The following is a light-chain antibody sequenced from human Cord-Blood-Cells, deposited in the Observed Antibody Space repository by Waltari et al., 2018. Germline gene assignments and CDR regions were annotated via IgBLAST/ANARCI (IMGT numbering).Light chain of an antibody. CDR1: SSDVGGYNY. J-gene: IGLJ3*02. CDR3: SSYTSSSTLV. V-gene: IGLV2-14*03. CDR2: DVS. Sequence: QSALTQPASVSASPGQSITISCTGTSSDVGGYNYVSWYQQQPGKAPTLMIYDVSNRPSGVSNRFSGSKSGNTASLTISGLQAEDEADYYCSSYTSSSTLVFGGGTKLTVL.